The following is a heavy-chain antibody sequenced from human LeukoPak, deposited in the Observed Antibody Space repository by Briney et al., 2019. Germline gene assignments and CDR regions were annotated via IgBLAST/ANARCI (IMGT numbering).Heavy chain of an antibody. CDR3: ARVGYAISHIDYYYYGMDV. D-gene: IGHD2-8*01. V-gene: IGHV3-30-3*01. CDR2: ISYDGSNK. CDR1: GFTFSSYA. Sequence: PGRSLRLSCAASGFTFSSYAMHWVRQAPGKGLEWVAVISYDGSNKYYADSVKGRFTISRDNSKNTLYLQMNSLRAEDTAVYYCARVGYAISHIDYYYYGMDVWGQGTTVTVSS. J-gene: IGHJ6*02.